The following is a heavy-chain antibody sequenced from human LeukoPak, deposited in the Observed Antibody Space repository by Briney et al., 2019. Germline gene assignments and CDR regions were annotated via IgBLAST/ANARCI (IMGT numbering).Heavy chain of an antibody. D-gene: IGHD6-19*01. Sequence: PSETLSLTCTVSSVSISSYYWSWLRQPPGLGRVWIGYLYYSGTTNYNPSLKSRVAISVETSKRQFSLKLNSVTAADTAVYYCARSGGNSSPQNYWGQGTLVTVSS. CDR3: ARSGGNSSPQNY. V-gene: IGHV4-59*01. CDR1: SVSISSYY. CDR2: LYYSGTT. J-gene: IGHJ4*02.